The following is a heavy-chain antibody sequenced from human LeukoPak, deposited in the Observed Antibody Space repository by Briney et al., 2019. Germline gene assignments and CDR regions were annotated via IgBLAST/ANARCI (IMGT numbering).Heavy chain of an antibody. CDR1: GITFSDYY. D-gene: IGHD3-16*01. J-gene: IGHJ5*02. CDR2: IYYTGST. CDR3: ARGGLNWFDP. Sequence: GSLRLSCAASGITFSDYYMTWIRQAPGKGLEWIGYIYYTGSTNYNPSLKSRVTISVDTSKNQFSLKLSSVTAADTAVYYCARGGLNWFDPWGQGTLVTVSS. V-gene: IGHV4-59*01.